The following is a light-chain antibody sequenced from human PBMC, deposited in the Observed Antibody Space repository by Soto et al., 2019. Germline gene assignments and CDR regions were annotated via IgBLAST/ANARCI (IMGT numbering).Light chain of an antibody. J-gene: IGKJ1*01. CDR1: QSITRL. CDR3: QQYITYQWT. V-gene: IGKV1-5*03. Sequence: DVHLTHYPSTLSAVVGDIVTIACRSSQSITRLLAWYQQKPGKAPKLLISTASRLQHGVPSRFSGNGSETELTLTIDSLQPDDFATYYCQQYITYQWTFGQGTKV. CDR2: TAS.